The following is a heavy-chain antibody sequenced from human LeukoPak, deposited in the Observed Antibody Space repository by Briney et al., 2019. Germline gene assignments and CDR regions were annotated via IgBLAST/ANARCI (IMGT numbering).Heavy chain of an antibody. CDR3: ARIYSSSWFLNWFDP. CDR2: IYHSGST. Sequence: PSGTLSLTCAVSGGSISSSNWWSWVRQPPGKGLEWIGEIYHSGSTNYNPSLKSRVTISVDTSKNQFSLKLNSVTAADTAVYYCARIYSSSWFLNWFDPWGQGTLVTVSS. J-gene: IGHJ5*02. V-gene: IGHV4-4*02. D-gene: IGHD6-13*01. CDR1: GGSISSSNW.